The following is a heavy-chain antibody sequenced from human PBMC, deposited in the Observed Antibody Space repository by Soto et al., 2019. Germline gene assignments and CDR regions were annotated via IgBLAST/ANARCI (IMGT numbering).Heavy chain of an antibody. CDR1: GDSVSSNSAA. V-gene: IGHV6-1*01. CDR3: ARARITMARGVITRLWFDP. CDR2: TYYRSKWYN. D-gene: IGHD3-10*01. J-gene: IGHJ5*02. Sequence: SQTLSLTCAISGDSVSSNSAAGNWIRQSPSRGLEWLGRTYYRSKWYNDYAVSVKSRITINPDTSKNQFSLQLNSVTPEDTAVYYCARARITMARGVITRLWFDPWGQGTLVTVSS.